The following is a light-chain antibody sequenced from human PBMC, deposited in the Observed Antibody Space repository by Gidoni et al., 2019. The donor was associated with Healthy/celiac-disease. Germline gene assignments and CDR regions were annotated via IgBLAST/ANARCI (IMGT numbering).Light chain of an antibody. Sequence: DIQFTQSPSFLSASVGDRVTITCRASHGISSYLAWYQQKPGKAPKLLIYAASTLQSGVPSRFSGSGSGTEFTLTISSLQPEDFATYYCQQLNSYPPALTFGGGTKVEIK. CDR2: AAS. J-gene: IGKJ4*01. V-gene: IGKV1-9*01. CDR3: QQLNSYPPALT. CDR1: HGISSY.